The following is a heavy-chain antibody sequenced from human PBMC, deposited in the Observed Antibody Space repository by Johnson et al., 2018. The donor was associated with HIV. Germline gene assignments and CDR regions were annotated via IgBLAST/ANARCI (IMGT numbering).Heavy chain of an antibody. CDR3: ARDRGGSGYYSDDAFDI. D-gene: IGHD3-22*01. V-gene: IGHV3-30*14. CDR1: AFSFSGYA. Sequence: QEKLVEYGGGVVQPGRSLRLSCTSAFSFSGYAMHWVRQAPGKGLEWVAVVSYDASNKYYADSVKGRFTISRDNSKNTLYLQMGSLRAEDMAVYYCARDRGGSGYYSDDAFDIWGQETMVTVSS. CDR2: VSYDASNK. J-gene: IGHJ3*02.